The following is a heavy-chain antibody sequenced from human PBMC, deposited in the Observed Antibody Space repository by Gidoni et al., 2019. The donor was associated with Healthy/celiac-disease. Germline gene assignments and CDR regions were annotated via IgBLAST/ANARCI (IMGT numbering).Heavy chain of an antibody. D-gene: IGHD6-13*01. CDR1: GGSLSSGGYY. V-gene: IGHV4-31*03. Sequence: QVQLQESGPGLVKPPQTPSLTCTVSGGSLSSGGYYWSWTRQHPGKGLEWIGYIYYSGRTYYNPSLKSRVTISVDTSKNQFSLKLSSVTAADTAVYYCARVVAAAYYYGMDVWGQGTTVTVSS. CDR2: IYYSGRT. J-gene: IGHJ6*02. CDR3: ARVVAAAYYYGMDV.